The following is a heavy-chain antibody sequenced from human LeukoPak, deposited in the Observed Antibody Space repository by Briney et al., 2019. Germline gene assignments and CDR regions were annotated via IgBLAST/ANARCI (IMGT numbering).Heavy chain of an antibody. CDR3: ARDKTQWLDNY. J-gene: IGHJ4*02. V-gene: IGHV3-11*01. CDR2: ISSSGSTI. Sequence: GGSLRLSCAASGFTFSDYYMSWLSQAPGKGLEWVSYISSSGSTIYYADSVKGRFTISRDNAKNSLYLQMNSLRAEDTAVYYCARDKTQWLDNYWGQGTLVTVSS. D-gene: IGHD6-19*01. CDR1: GFTFSDYY.